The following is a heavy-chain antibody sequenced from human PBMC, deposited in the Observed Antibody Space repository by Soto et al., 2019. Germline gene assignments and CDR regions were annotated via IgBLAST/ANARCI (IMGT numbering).Heavy chain of an antibody. CDR3: ARLRVGVNWYFDL. Sequence: QMQLVESGGDLVKPGGSLRLSCEASGFTFSDYYMSWIRQVPGQGLEWLSFISSSGSYIKYSDSMRGRLTVSRDNGKNTLYLQMHSLRVEDTAVYYCARLRVGVNWYFDLWGRGTMFPVSA. V-gene: IGHV3-11*06. CDR1: GFTFSDYY. D-gene: IGHD2-21*01. J-gene: IGHJ2*01. CDR2: ISSSGSYI.